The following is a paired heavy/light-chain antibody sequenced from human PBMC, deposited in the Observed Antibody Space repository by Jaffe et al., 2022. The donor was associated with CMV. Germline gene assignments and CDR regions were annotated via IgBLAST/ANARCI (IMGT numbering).Heavy chain of an antibody. CDR1: ESTFGSYE. V-gene: IGHV3-48*03. D-gene: IGHD3-9*01. CDR2: ISDSGDTI. J-gene: IGHJ4*02. CDR3: ARDAGFCFDPHCHHFDD. Sequence: EVQLVESGGGLVQPGGSLRLSCAASESTFGSYEMNWVRRAPGKGLEWLAYISDSGDTIHYADSVKGRFTISRDNAQNSLYLQMNNLRAEDTAVYYCARDAGFCFDPHCHHFDDWGQGTLVTVSS.
Light chain of an antibody. CDR2: AAS. V-gene: IGKV1-39*01. CDR3: QQSFSFPYT. J-gene: IGKJ2*01. CDR1: QTINSQ. Sequence: DIQMTQSPPALSASIGDKITITCRTSQTINSQLNWYQLKPGEAPKVLIYAASTLQSGVPSRFSGTASGTDFTLTISSLQPEDFATYYCQQSFSFPYTFGQGTQLDIK.